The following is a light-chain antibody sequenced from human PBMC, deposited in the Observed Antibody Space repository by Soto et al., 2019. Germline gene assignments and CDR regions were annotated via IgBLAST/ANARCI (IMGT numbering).Light chain of an antibody. V-gene: IGLV2-14*01. CDR3: SAFTGTTYV. Sequence: QSALTQPASVSGSPGQSIAISCTGSSSDVGGNKYVSWYQQYPGKAPKLMICDVSNRPSGVSNRFSGSKSGNTASLTISGLQAEDEADYYCSAFTGTTYVFGTGTKVTGL. CDR1: SSDVGGNKY. J-gene: IGLJ1*01. CDR2: DVS.